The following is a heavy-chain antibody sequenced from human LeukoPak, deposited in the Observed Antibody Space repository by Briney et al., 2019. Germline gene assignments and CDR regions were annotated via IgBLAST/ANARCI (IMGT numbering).Heavy chain of an antibody. Sequence: PGGSLRLSCAASGFTFSSYAMHWVRQAPGKGLEWVAVISYDGSNKYYADSVKGRFTISRDNSKNTLYLQMNSLRAEDTAVYYCARVESVLFGELPPDYWGQGTLVTVSS. J-gene: IGHJ4*02. D-gene: IGHD3-10*01. CDR1: GFTFSSYA. CDR3: ARVESVLFGELPPDY. V-gene: IGHV3-30-3*01. CDR2: ISYDGSNK.